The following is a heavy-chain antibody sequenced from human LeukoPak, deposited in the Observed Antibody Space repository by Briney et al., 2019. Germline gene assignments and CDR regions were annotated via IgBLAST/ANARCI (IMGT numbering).Heavy chain of an antibody. D-gene: IGHD3-10*01. CDR2: ICHSGSP. CDR1: GYSISSGYY. J-gene: IGHJ5*02. V-gene: IGHV4-38-2*02. Sequence: PSETLSLTCTVSGYSISSGYYWGWIRQPPGKGLEWIGSICHSGSPYYNPSLKSRVTISVDTSKNQFSLKLSSVTAADTAVYYCARDALWFGELFGWFDPWGQGTLVTVSS. CDR3: ARDALWFGELFGWFDP.